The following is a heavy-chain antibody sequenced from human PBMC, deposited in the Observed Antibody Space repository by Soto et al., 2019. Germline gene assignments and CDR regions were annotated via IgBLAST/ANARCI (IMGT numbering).Heavy chain of an antibody. J-gene: IGHJ4*02. Sequence: QVQLVQSGAEVKKPGASVKVSCKASGYTFTSYGISWVRQAPGQGLEWMGWISANNGNTKYAQKLQGRVTMTTDTSTSTAYKELSSLRSDDTAVYYCARYRGSYALDYWGQGTLVTVSS. V-gene: IGHV1-18*01. CDR3: ARYRGSYALDY. D-gene: IGHD1-26*01. CDR1: GYTFTSYG. CDR2: ISANNGNT.